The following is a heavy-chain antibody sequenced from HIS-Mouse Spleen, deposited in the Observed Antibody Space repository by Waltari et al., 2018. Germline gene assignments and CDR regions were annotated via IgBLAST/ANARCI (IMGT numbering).Heavy chain of an antibody. CDR3: AREIPYSSSWYDWYFDL. CDR1: GGSISSSSYS. D-gene: IGHD6-13*01. V-gene: IGHV4-39*07. Sequence: QLQLQESGPGLVKPSETLSLTCTVSGGSISSSSYSWGWIRQPPGEGLEWIGSIYYSWSTYYNPSLKSRVTISVDTSKNQFSLKLSSVTAADTAVYYCAREIPYSSSWYDWYFDLWGRGTLVTVSS. J-gene: IGHJ2*01. CDR2: IYYSWST.